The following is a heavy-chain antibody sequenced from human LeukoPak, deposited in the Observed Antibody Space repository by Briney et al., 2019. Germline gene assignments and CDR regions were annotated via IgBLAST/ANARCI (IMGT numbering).Heavy chain of an antibody. Sequence: KASETLSLTCAVYGGSFSGYYWSWIRQPPGEGLEWIGEINHSGSTNYNPSLKSRVTISVDTSKNQFSLKLSSVTAADTAVYYCARGGPSHLVALATNHYFDYWGQGTLVTVSS. CDR3: ARGGPSHLVALATNHYFDY. J-gene: IGHJ4*02. CDR2: INHSGST. CDR1: GGSFSGYY. V-gene: IGHV4-34*01. D-gene: IGHD6-6*01.